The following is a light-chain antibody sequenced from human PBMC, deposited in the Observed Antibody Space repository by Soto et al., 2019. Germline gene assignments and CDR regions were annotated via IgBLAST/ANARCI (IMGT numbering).Light chain of an antibody. CDR2: AAS. V-gene: IGKV1-39*01. CDR3: QQSYSTPRT. CDR1: QSIRSS. Sequence: DSQMTQSPSSLSATVGDRVTITCRASQSIRSSLNWYQQKPGKAPKLLIYAASSLQSGVPSRFSGSGSGTDFTLTISSLQPEDFATYYCQQSYSTPRTFGQGTKVDI. J-gene: IGKJ1*01.